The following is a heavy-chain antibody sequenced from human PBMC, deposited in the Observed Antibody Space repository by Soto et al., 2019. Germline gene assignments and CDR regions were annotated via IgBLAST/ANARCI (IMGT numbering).Heavy chain of an antibody. J-gene: IGHJ6*02. D-gene: IGHD3-16*01. CDR3: AKGITDTGGYYYYSMDV. CDR2: ISGSGGIT. CDR1: GFTFSSYA. Sequence: SLRLSCAASGFTFSSYAMGWVRQAPGKGLDWVSVISGSGGITYSADSGKGRFTISRDNSKNILYLQMNSLRAEDTAVYYCAKGITDTGGYYYYSMDVWGQGTAVTVSS. V-gene: IGHV3-23*01.